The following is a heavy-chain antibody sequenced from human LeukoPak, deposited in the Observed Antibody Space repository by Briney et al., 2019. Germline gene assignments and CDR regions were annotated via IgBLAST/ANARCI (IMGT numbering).Heavy chain of an antibody. J-gene: IGHJ6*03. CDR3: ARDPAGVYTIFGVVIPRGGDHYYMDV. D-gene: IGHD3-3*01. Sequence: SETLSLTCAVSGDSISSSSYYWGWIRQPPGKGLEWIGSIYYSGSTCYNPSLKSRVTISVDTSKNQFSLKLSSVTAADTAVYYCARDPAGVYTIFGVVIPRGGDHYYMDVWGKGTTVTVSS. CDR2: IYYSGST. CDR1: GDSISSSSYY. V-gene: IGHV4-39*07.